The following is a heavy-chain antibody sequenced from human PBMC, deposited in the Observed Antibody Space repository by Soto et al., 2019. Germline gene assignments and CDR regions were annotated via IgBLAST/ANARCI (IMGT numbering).Heavy chain of an antibody. Sequence: QLQLQESGPGLVKPSETLSLTCTVSGGSISSSSYYWGWIRQPPGKGLEWIGSIYYSGSTYYNPSLKIRLPISVDTPTNQFSPKQHTMTPAEAAVYYCANQPDYGSSGSADLIGTFDIWGPGTMVTVSS. D-gene: IGHD3-22*01. CDR2: IYYSGST. J-gene: IGHJ3*02. CDR3: ANQPDYGSSGSADLIGTFDI. CDR1: GGSISSSSYY. V-gene: IGHV4-39*01.